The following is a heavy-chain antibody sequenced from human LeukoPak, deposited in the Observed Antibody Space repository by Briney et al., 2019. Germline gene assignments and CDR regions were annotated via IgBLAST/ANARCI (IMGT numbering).Heavy chain of an antibody. CDR2: ISWDGGST. CDR3: AKETAAGSHYGMDV. J-gene: IGHJ6*02. CDR1: GFTFDDYT. V-gene: IGHV3-43*01. Sequence: SGGSLRLSCAASGFTFDDYTMHWVRHAPGKGLEWVSLISWDGGSTYYADSVKGRFTISRDNSKNSLYLQMNSLRTEYTALYYCAKETAAGSHYGMDVWGQGTTVTVSS. D-gene: IGHD6-13*01.